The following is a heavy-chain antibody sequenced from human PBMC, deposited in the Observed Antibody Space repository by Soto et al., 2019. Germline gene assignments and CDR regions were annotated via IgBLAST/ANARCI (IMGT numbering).Heavy chain of an antibody. J-gene: IGHJ4*02. D-gene: IGHD3-22*01. CDR3: ARDLGVVVIDY. V-gene: IGHV1-3*01. CDR2: INAGNGDT. Sequence: QVQLVQSGAEVKKPGASVKVSCKASGYTFTTYGIHWVRQAPGQRLEWMGGINAGNGDTKYSQKFQGRVTIARDKSASTVYMELSSLRSEDTAVYYCARDLGVVVIDYWGQGTLVTVSS. CDR1: GYTFTTYG.